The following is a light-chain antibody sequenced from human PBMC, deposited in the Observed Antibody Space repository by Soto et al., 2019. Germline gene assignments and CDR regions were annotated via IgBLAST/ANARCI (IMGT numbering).Light chain of an antibody. J-gene: IGKJ4*01. Sequence: EIVMTQSSATLSVSPGERATLSCRASQNINNNLAWYQQKPGQVPRLLIYHASTGATGIPARFSGSGSGTELTLTISSVQSEDFAVYYCQQYNDWPLTFGGGTKVEIK. CDR2: HAS. CDR3: QQYNDWPLT. CDR1: QNINNN. V-gene: IGKV3-15*01.